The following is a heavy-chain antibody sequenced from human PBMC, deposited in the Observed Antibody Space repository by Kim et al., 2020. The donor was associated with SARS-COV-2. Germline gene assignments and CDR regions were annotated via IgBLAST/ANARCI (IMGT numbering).Heavy chain of an antibody. V-gene: IGHV3-15*01. Sequence: GGSLRLSCAASGFTFSNAWMSWVRQAPGKGLEWVGRIKSKTDGGTTDYAAPVKGRFTISRDDSKNTLYLQMNSLKTEDTAVYYCTTQWGYCSGGSCSDYYGMDVWGQGTTVTVSS. CDR3: TTQWGYCSGGSCSDYYGMDV. D-gene: IGHD2-15*01. CDR2: IKSKTDGGTT. CDR1: GFTFSNAW. J-gene: IGHJ6*02.